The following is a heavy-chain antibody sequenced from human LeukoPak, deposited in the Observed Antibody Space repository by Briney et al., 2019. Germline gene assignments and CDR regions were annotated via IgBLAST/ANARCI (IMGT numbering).Heavy chain of an antibody. Sequence: SETLSLTCAVYGGSFSGYYWSWIRQPAGKGLEWIGRIYTSGSTNYNPSLKSRVTMSVDTSKNQLSLRLSSVTAADTAVYYCARDRNWFDPWGQGTLVTVSS. CDR1: GGSFSGYY. CDR2: IYTSGST. J-gene: IGHJ5*02. CDR3: ARDRNWFDP. V-gene: IGHV4-4*07.